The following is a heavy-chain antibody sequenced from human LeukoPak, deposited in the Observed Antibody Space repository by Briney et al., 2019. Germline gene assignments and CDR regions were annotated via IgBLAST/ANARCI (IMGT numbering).Heavy chain of an antibody. V-gene: IGHV1-2*02. Sequence: ASVKVSCKASGYTFTGYYMHWVRQAPGQGLEWMGWINPNSGGTNYAQKFQGRVTMTRDTSISTAYMELSRLRSDDTAVYYCARDGSGYYYGSGSYSRDDAFDIWGQGTMVTVSS. CDR3: ARDGSGYYYGSGSYSRDDAFDI. J-gene: IGHJ3*02. CDR2: INPNSGGT. D-gene: IGHD3-10*01. CDR1: GYTFTGYY.